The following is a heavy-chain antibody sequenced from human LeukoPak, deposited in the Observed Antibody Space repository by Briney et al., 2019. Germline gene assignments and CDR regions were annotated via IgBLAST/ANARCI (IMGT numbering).Heavy chain of an antibody. V-gene: IGHV3-21*01. CDR3: AREFEYSTSGAGY. D-gene: IGHD6-6*01. Sequence: GGSLRPSCAGSGFPFSGYSMNWVRQTPGKGLEWVSSMSILSGITYYAESVKGRLTVSRDNAKNLLHLQMNSLRVEDTAIYYCAREFEYSTSGAGYWGQGTLVTVSS. CDR2: MSILSGIT. CDR1: GFPFSGYS. J-gene: IGHJ4*02.